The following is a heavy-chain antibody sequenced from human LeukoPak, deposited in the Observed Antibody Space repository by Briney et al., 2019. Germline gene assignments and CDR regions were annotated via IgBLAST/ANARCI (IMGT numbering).Heavy chain of an antibody. V-gene: IGHV4-31*03. CDR1: GAPISSGGYY. Sequence: SETLSLTCTVSGAPISSGGYYWSWIRQHPGRGLEWIGYFYYSESTKYNPSLKTRVIILVDTSKNQFYLKLSSVTAADTAVYYCARDRGKGYFDLWGRGTLVTVSS. J-gene: IGHJ2*01. CDR3: ARDRGKGYFDL. CDR2: FYYSEST.